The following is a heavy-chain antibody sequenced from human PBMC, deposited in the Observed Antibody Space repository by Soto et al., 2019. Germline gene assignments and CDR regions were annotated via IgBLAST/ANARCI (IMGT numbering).Heavy chain of an antibody. J-gene: IGHJ4*02. Sequence: GGSLRLSCAASGFTFSSYAMSWVRQAPGKGLEWVSAISGSGGSTYYADSVKGRFTISRDNSKNTLYLQMNSLRAEDTAVYYCAKDQRSYYDILTGFFYWGQGTLVTVSS. V-gene: IGHV3-23*01. CDR3: AKDQRSYYDILTGFFY. CDR2: ISGSGGST. CDR1: GFTFSSYA. D-gene: IGHD3-9*01.